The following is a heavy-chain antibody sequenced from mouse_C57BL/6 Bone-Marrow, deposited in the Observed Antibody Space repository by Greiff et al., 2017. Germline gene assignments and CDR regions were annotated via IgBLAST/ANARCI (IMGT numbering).Heavy chain of an antibody. D-gene: IGHD2-5*01. CDR3: AREDDYSNYLYYAIDY. CDR2: IYPGSGST. J-gene: IGHJ4*01. V-gene: IGHV1-55*01. CDR1: GYTFTSYW. Sequence: VQLQQSGAELVKPGASVKMSCKASGYTFTSYWITWVKQRPGQGLEWIGDIYPGSGSTNDNEKFKSKATLAVDTSSSTAYMQLSSLTSEDSAVYYCAREDDYSNYLYYAIDYWCQGTSVTVSS.